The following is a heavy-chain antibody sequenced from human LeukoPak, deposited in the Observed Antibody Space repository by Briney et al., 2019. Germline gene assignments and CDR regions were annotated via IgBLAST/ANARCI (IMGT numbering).Heavy chain of an antibody. D-gene: IGHD6-13*01. V-gene: IGHV3-23*01. J-gene: IGHJ4*02. CDR2: ISGSGGNA. CDR3: AKARSSTWDYYFDY. CDR1: GFIFDNCA. Sequence: PGGSLRLSCAASGFIFDNCAMTWVRQAPGKGLEWVSIISGSGGNAHYADSVKGRFTTSRDNSKNTVFLQMNSLRADDTAVYYCAKARSSTWDYYFDYWGQGTLVTVSS.